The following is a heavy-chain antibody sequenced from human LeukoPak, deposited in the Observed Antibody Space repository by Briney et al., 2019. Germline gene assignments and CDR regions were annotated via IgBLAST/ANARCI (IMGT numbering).Heavy chain of an antibody. D-gene: IGHD3-16*01. CDR3: ATGRSWGYYYYMDV. J-gene: IGHJ6*03. CDR1: GFTVSGNY. Sequence: PGGSLRLSCAASGFTVSGNYMSWVRQAPGKGLEWVSVIYSGGSTYYADSVKGRFTISRDNSKNTLYLQMNSLRAEDTAVYYCATGRSWGYYYYMDVWGKGTTVTVSS. CDR2: IYSGGST. V-gene: IGHV3-53*01.